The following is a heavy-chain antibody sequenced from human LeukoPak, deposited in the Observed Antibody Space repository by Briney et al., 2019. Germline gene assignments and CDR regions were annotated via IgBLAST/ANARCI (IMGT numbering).Heavy chain of an antibody. J-gene: IGHJ4*02. Sequence: SETLSPTCAVYGGSFSGYYWSWIRQPPGKGLEWIGEINHSGSTNYNPSLKSRVTISVDTSRNQFSLKLSSVTAADTAVYYCASTEGDIDYWGQGTLVTVSS. D-gene: IGHD2-21*02. CDR1: GGSFSGYY. V-gene: IGHV4-34*01. CDR3: ASTEGDIDY. CDR2: INHSGST.